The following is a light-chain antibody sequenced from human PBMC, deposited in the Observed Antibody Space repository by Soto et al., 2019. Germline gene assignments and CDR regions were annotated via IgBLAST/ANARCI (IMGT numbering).Light chain of an antibody. CDR3: QQRSNWPPGT. J-gene: IGKJ4*01. Sequence: IVLTLSPDTLSLSPGESATLSCSASQKFGSNDIAWYQQKRRQAPRPLIYGASRRATGIPDRVSGSGSGTDFTLTITSLQPEEFVTYFCQQRSNWPPGTFGGGTRWIS. V-gene: IGKV3D-20*02. CDR1: QKFGSND. CDR2: GAS.